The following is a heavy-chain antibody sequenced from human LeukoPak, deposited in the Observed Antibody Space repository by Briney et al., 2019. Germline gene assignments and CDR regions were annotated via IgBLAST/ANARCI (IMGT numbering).Heavy chain of an antibody. CDR3: ARDPDSSGYYVTDY. Sequence: ASVKVSCKASGYTFTCYYMHWVRQAPGQGLEWMGWINPNSGGTNYAQKFQGRVTMTRDTSINTAYMELSRLRSDDTAVYYCARDPDSSGYYVTDYWGQGTLVTVSS. D-gene: IGHD3-22*01. V-gene: IGHV1-2*02. CDR1: GYTFTCYY. J-gene: IGHJ4*02. CDR2: INPNSGGT.